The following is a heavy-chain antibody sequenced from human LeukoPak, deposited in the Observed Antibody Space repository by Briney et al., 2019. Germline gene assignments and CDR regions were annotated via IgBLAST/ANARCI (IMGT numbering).Heavy chain of an antibody. J-gene: IGHJ4*02. CDR3: ARESGQSGWYPY. V-gene: IGHV4-59*01. CDR1: GGSISSYY. CDR2: IYYSGST. Sequence: PSETLSLTCTVSGGSISSYYWSWIRQPPGKGLEWIGYIYYSGSTNYNPSLKSRATISVDTSKNQFSLKLSSVTAADTAVYYCARESGQSGWYPYWGQGTLVTVSS. D-gene: IGHD6-19*01.